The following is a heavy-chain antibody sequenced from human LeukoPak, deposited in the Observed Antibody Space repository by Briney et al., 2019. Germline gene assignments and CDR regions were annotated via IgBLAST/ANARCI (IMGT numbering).Heavy chain of an antibody. CDR1: GGSFSGYY. Sequence: PSETLSLTCAVYGGSFSGYYWSWIRQPPGKGLEWIGEINHSGSTNYNPSLKSRVTISVDTSKNQFSLKLSSVTAADTAVYYCARRLASIAARSPTDGNLDIPKYRYFDCWGQGTLVTVSS. V-gene: IGHV4-34*01. J-gene: IGHJ4*02. CDR3: ARRLASIAARSPTDGNLDIPKYRYFDC. CDR2: INHSGST. D-gene: IGHD6-6*01.